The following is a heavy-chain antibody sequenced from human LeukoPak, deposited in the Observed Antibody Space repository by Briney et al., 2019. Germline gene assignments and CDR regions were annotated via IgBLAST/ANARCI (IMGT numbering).Heavy chain of an antibody. D-gene: IGHD3-10*01. CDR1: GGTFSSYA. V-gene: IGHV1-69*13. CDR2: IIPIFGTA. Sequence: SVKVSCKASGGTFSSYAISWVRQAPGQGLEWMGGIIPIFGTANYAQKFQGRVTITADESTSTAYMELSSLRSEDTAVYYCARVSSGASYFDYWGQGTLVTVSS. J-gene: IGHJ4*02. CDR3: ARVSSGASYFDY.